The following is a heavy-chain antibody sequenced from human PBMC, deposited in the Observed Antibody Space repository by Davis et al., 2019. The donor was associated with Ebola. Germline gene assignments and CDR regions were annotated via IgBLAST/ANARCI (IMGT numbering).Heavy chain of an antibody. D-gene: IGHD1-26*01. CDR3: ARVRIVVAQYYYYYYGMDV. Sequence: SETLSLTCTVSGGSISSYYWSWIRQPPGKGLEWIGYIYYSGSTNYNPSLKSRVTISVDTSKNQFSLKLSSVTAADTAVYYCARVRIVVAQYYYYYYGMDVWGQGTTVTVSS. CDR2: IYYSGST. CDR1: GGSISSYY. J-gene: IGHJ6*02. V-gene: IGHV4-59*12.